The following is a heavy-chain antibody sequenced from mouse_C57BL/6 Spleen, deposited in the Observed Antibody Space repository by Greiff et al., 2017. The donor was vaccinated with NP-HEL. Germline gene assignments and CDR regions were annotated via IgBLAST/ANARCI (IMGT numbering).Heavy chain of an antibody. CDR2: INPGSGGT. J-gene: IGHJ2*01. V-gene: IGHV1-54*01. CDR1: GYAFTNYL. CDR3: ARGGISYYFDY. Sequence: VQLQQSGAELVRPGTSVKVSCKASGYAFTNYLIEWVKQRPGQGLEWIGWINPGSGGTNYNEKFKGKATLTADKSSSTAYMQLSSLTSEDSAVYFCARGGISYYFDYWGQGTTLTVSS.